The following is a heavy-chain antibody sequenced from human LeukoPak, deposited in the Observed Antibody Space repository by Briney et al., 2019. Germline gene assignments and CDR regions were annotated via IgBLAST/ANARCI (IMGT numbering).Heavy chain of an antibody. Sequence: GGSLRLSCAASGFTVSSSYMYWVRQAPGKGLEWVSFFYRGDSTYYAESVRGRFTISRDNSKNTLYLLMNSLIPEDTAVYYCAKAKGYFDYWGQGTLVTVSS. J-gene: IGHJ4*02. V-gene: IGHV3-53*01. CDR3: AKAKGYFDY. CDR2: FYRGDST. CDR1: GFTVSSSY.